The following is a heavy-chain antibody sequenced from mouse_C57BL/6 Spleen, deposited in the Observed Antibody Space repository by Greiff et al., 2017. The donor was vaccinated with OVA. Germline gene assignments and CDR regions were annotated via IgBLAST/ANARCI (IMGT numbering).Heavy chain of an antibody. J-gene: IGHJ1*03. Sequence: DVKLVESEGGLVQPGSSMKLSCTASGFTFSDYYMAWVRQVPEKGLEWVANINYDGSSTYYLDSLKSRFIISRDNAKNILYLQMSSLKSEDTATYYCARIYYYGSSHWYFDVWGTGTTVTVSS. D-gene: IGHD1-1*01. CDR1: GFTFSDYY. CDR2: INYDGSST. V-gene: IGHV5-16*01. CDR3: ARIYYYGSSHWYFDV.